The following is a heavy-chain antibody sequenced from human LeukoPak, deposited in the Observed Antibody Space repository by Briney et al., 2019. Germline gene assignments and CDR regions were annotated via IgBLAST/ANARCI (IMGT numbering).Heavy chain of an antibody. Sequence: GEYPKISCKGSGYSFTSYWISWVRQMPGKGLEWMGRIDPSYSYTNYSPSFQGHVTISADKSISTAYLQWSSLKASDTAMYYCASSLTLGSGWYTVDYWGQGTLVTVSS. CDR2: IDPSYSYT. CDR3: ASSLTLGSGWYTVDY. J-gene: IGHJ4*02. CDR1: GYSFTSYW. D-gene: IGHD6-19*01. V-gene: IGHV5-10-1*01.